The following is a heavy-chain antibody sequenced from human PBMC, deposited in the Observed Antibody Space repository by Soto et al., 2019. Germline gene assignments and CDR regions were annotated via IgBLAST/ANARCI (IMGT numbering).Heavy chain of an antibody. CDR3: ARVGRDAGGPLDY. V-gene: IGHV1-18*01. D-gene: IGHD3-16*01. CDR2: ISAYNGNT. CDR1: GYTFTSNG. Sequence: ASVKVSCKASGYTFTSNGISWVRQAPGQGLEWMGWISAYNGNTNYAQKLKGRVNMTTDTSTSTAYMELRSLRSDETAVYYYARVGRDAGGPLDYWGQGTLVNVSS. J-gene: IGHJ4*02.